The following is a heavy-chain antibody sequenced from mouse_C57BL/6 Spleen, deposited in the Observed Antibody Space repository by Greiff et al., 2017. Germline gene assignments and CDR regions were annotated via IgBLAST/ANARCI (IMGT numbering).Heavy chain of an antibody. CDR2: ISGGGGNT. CDR1: GFTFSSYT. V-gene: IGHV5-9*01. D-gene: IGHD2-3*01. Sequence: EVMLVESGGGLVKPGGSLKLSCAASGFTFSSYTMSWVRQTPEKRLEWVATISGGGGNTYYPDSVKGRFTISRDNAKNTLYLQMSSLRSEDTALYYCARDGSNLSFDYWGQGTTLTVSS. J-gene: IGHJ2*01. CDR3: ARDGSNLSFDY.